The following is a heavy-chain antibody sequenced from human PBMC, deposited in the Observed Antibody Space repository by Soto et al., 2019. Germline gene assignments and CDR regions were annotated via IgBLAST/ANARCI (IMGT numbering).Heavy chain of an antibody. CDR1: GFTFSGSA. V-gene: IGHV3-73*02. D-gene: IGHD6-19*01. Sequence: EVQLVESGGGLVQPGGCLKLSCAASGFTFSGSAMHWVRQASGKGLEWVGRIRSKANNYATAYAASVKGRFTISRDDSKNTAYLQMNSLKTEDTAMYYCTRQWRTAVAGSDYYYGMDVWGQGTTVTVSS. J-gene: IGHJ6*02. CDR2: IRSKANNYAT. CDR3: TRQWRTAVAGSDYYYGMDV.